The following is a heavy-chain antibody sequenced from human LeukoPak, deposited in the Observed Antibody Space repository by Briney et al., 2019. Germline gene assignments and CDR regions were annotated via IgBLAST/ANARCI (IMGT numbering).Heavy chain of an antibody. CDR1: GTFSTHA. D-gene: IGHD4-17*01. CDR2: VIPMFDTV. CDR3: ERDSKTLTTGPGHFDY. Sequence: GASVKVSCKASGTFSTHALSWVRQAPGQGLEWMGRVIPMFDTVIYAQKFQDRVTITTDKSTSTAYMELSSLRSEDTAVYYCERDSKTLTTGPGHFDYWGQGTLVSVSP. V-gene: IGHV1-69*05. J-gene: IGHJ4*02.